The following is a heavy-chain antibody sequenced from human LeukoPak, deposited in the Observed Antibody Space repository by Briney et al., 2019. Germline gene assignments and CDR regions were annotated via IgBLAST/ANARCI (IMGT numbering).Heavy chain of an antibody. Sequence: GGSLRLSCAASGFTFSSYGMHWVRQAPGKGLEWVAVISYDGSNKYYADSVKGRFTISRDNSKNTLYLQMNSLRAEDTAVYYCAKSSKGYSYAPNDYWGQGSLVIVSS. D-gene: IGHD5-18*01. CDR1: GFTFSSYG. CDR2: ISYDGSNK. V-gene: IGHV3-30*18. CDR3: AKSSKGYSYAPNDY. J-gene: IGHJ4*02.